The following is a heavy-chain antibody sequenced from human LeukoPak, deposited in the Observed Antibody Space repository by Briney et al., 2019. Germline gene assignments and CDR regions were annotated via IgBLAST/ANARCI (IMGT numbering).Heavy chain of an antibody. Sequence: GGTLRLSCAASGFTFSNYGMNWVRQAPGKGLEWVSGIGPSGTNTYYADSVKGRFTISRDNAKNTLYLQMNSLRAEDTAVYYCAKDGGLLWFGELPRTFYYMDVWGKGTTVTVSS. CDR1: GFTFSNYG. CDR2: IGPSGTNT. J-gene: IGHJ6*03. D-gene: IGHD3-10*01. V-gene: IGHV3-23*01. CDR3: AKDGGLLWFGELPRTFYYMDV.